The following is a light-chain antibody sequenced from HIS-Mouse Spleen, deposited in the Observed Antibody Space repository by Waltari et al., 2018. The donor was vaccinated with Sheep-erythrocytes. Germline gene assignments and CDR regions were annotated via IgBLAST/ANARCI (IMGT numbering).Light chain of an antibody. CDR3: CSYAGSYNHV. CDR1: SSDVGGYNY. Sequence: QSALTQPRSVSGSPGQSVTISCAGTSSDVGGYNYFSWYQQHPGKAPKLMIYDVSTRPCGVPDRFSGSKSGNAASLTISGLQAEDEADYYCCSYAGSYNHVFATGTKVTVL. CDR2: DVS. J-gene: IGLJ1*01. V-gene: IGLV2-11*01.